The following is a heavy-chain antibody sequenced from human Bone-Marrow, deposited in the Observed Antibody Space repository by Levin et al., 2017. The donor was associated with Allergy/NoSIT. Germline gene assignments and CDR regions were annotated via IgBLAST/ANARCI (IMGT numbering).Heavy chain of an antibody. D-gene: IGHD3-16*01. CDR3: ARGIYDYTWDGTGHYYYHMDV. Sequence: SETLSLTCTVSGPHFTSYYWSWVRQSPAKGLEWIGYISYSGSTNYSPSLKSRVTISIDTSKNQFSLNLNSVTAADTAVYYCARGIYDYTWDGTGHYYYHMDVWGKGTTVTVSS. CDR2: ISYSGST. V-gene: IGHV4-59*01. J-gene: IGHJ6*03. CDR1: GPHFTSYY.